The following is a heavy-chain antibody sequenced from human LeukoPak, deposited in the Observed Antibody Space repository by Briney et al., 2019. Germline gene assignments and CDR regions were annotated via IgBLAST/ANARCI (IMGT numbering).Heavy chain of an antibody. Sequence: GGSLRLSCAASGFTFSDYYMSWIRQAPGKGLEWVSYISSSGSTIYYAGSVKGRFTISRDNSKNTLYLQMNSLRAEDTAVYYCAKDLGIVVVTASDYWGQGTLVTVSS. CDR3: AKDLGIVVVTASDY. V-gene: IGHV3-11*01. CDR1: GFTFSDYY. CDR2: ISSSGSTI. J-gene: IGHJ4*02. D-gene: IGHD2-21*02.